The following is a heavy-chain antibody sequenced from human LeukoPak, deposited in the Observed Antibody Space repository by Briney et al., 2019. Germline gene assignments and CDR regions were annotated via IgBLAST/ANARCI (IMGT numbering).Heavy chain of an antibody. J-gene: IGHJ4*02. CDR1: GYTLTELS. CDR3: ATVPRWGSYYFDY. Sequence: ASVKVSCKVSGYTLTELSMHWVRQAPGKGLEWMGGFDPEDGETIYAQKFQGRVTMTEDTSTDTAYMELSSLRSEDTAAYYCATVPRWGSYYFDYWGQGTLVTVSS. CDR2: FDPEDGET. V-gene: IGHV1-24*01. D-gene: IGHD3-16*01.